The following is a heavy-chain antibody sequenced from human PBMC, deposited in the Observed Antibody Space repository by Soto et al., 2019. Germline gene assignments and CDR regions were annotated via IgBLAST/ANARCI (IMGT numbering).Heavy chain of an antibody. CDR3: ARDMVGGYYGSGSWNY. D-gene: IGHD3-10*01. Sequence: GGSLRLSCAASGFTVSSNYMSWVRQAPGKGLEWVSVIYSGGSTYYADSVKGRFTISRDNSKNTLYLQMNSLRAEDTAVYYCARDMVGGYYGSGSWNYWGQGTLVTVSS. J-gene: IGHJ4*02. CDR1: GFTVSSNY. CDR2: IYSGGST. V-gene: IGHV3-53*01.